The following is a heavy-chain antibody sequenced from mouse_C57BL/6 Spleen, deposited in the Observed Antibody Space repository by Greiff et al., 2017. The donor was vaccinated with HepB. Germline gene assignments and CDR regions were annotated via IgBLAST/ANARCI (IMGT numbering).Heavy chain of an antibody. J-gene: IGHJ1*03. CDR2: IDPEDGET. CDR1: GFNIKDYY. D-gene: IGHD1-1*01. CDR3: AGSSPFSYWYFDV. Sequence: EVQLVESGAELVKPGASVKLSCTASGFNIKDYYMHWVKQRTEQGLEWIGRIDPEDGETKYAPKFQGKATITADTSSNTAYLQLSSLTSEDTAVYYCAGSSPFSYWYFDVWGTGTTVTVSS. V-gene: IGHV14-2*01.